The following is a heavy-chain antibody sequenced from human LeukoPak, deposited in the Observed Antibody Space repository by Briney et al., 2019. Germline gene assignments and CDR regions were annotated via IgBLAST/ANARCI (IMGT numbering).Heavy chain of an antibody. Sequence: SETLSLTCTVSGGSMSGYFWSWIRQPPGKGLEWIGYIYYSGSTNYNPSLKSRVTISVDTSKNQFSLKLSSVTAADTAVYYCARSITSSWCGDFQHWGQGTLVTVSS. J-gene: IGHJ1*01. CDR3: ARSITSSWCGDFQH. V-gene: IGHV4-59*01. D-gene: IGHD6-13*01. CDR1: GGSMSGYF. CDR2: IYYSGST.